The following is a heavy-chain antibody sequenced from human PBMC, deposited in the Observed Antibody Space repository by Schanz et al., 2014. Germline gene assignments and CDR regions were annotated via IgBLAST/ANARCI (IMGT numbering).Heavy chain of an antibody. J-gene: IGHJ4*02. D-gene: IGHD3-3*01. Sequence: QVRLVQSGAELKMPGATVKVSCETSGYTFTNYGVSWVRQAPGQGLEWVAWISPYNGNTAYAQNLKGRVTMPTDTTTATAYMELRSLTSDDTAVYYCARHRVYRFLKGENRFYFDYWGQGTLVIVSS. V-gene: IGHV1-18*01. CDR3: ARHRVYRFLKGENRFYFDY. CDR1: GYTFTNYG. CDR2: ISPYNGNT.